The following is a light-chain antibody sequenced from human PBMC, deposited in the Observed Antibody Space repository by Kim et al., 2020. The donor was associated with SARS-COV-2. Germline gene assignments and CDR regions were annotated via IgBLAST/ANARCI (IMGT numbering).Light chain of an antibody. J-gene: IGKJ1*01. V-gene: IGKV3-20*01. Sequence: ELVLTPSPGTLSLSPRERATHSCRASQSVSSSYLAWYQQKPGQAPRLVIYGASSRATGIPDRFSGSGSGTDFTLTISRLEPEDFAVYYCQKYGSSPPWTFGQGTKVDSK. CDR1: QSVSSSY. CDR2: GAS. CDR3: QKYGSSPPWT.